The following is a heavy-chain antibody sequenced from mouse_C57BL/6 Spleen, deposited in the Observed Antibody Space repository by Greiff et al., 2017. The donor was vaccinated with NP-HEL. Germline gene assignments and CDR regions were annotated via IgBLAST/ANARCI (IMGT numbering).Heavy chain of an antibody. J-gene: IGHJ3*01. Sequence: EVKLVESGPGLVKPSQSLSLTCSVTGYSINSGYYWNWIRQFPGNKLEWMGYISYDGSNNYNPSLKNRISITRDTSKNQFFLKLNSVTTEDTATYYCARRGGKKGFAYWGQGTLVTVSA. CDR3: ARRGGKKGFAY. V-gene: IGHV3-6*01. D-gene: IGHD2-1*01. CDR2: ISYDGSN. CDR1: GYSINSGYY.